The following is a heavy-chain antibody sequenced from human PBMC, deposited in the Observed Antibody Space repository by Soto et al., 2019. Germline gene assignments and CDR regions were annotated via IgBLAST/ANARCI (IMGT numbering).Heavy chain of an antibody. V-gene: IGHV3-23*01. Sequence: PGGSLRLSCEASGFTFKESAMNWVRQAPGKGLEWVASISDTGASTWYAESVRGRLSISRDNSKNTLYLQMNSLRGEDTAVYYCAKGRGSGWAWYFDKWGQGTLVTAPQ. D-gene: IGHD6-19*01. CDR1: GFTFKESA. J-gene: IGHJ4*02. CDR2: ISDTGAST. CDR3: AKGRGSGWAWYFDK.